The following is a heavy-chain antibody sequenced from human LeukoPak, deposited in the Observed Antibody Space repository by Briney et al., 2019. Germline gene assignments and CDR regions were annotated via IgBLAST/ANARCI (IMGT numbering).Heavy chain of an antibody. CDR3: ARDRGGSYHRGAFDI. J-gene: IGHJ3*02. V-gene: IGHV1-69*13. CDR1: GGTFSSYA. Sequence: GASVKVSCKASGGTFSSYAISWVRQAPGQGLEWMGGIIPIFGTANYAQKFQGRVTITADESTSTAYMELSSLRSEDTAVYYCARDRGGSYHRGAFDIWGQGTMVTVSS. D-gene: IGHD1-26*01. CDR2: IIPIFGTA.